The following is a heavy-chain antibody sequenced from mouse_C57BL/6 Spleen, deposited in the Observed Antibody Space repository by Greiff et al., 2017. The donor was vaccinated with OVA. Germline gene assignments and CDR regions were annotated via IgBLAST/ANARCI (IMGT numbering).Heavy chain of an antibody. CDR1: GYAFSSSW. J-gene: IGHJ2*01. V-gene: IGHV1-82*01. CDR3: AREAGDSGEYFDY. Sequence: QVQLQQSGPELVKPGASVKISCTASGYAFSSSWMNWVKQRPGKGLEWIGRIYPGDGDTNYHGKFKGQATLTADKSSSTAYMQLSSLTSEDAAVYFCAREAGDSGEYFDYWGQGTTLTVSS. CDR2: IYPGDGDT.